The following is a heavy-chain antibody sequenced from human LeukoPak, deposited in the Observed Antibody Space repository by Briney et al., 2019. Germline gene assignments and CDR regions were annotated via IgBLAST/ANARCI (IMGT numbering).Heavy chain of an antibody. V-gene: IGHV3-23*01. CDR1: GFSVSTFA. D-gene: IGHD1-20*01. CDR3: AKKGDNNFDY. Sequence: GGSLRLSCAVSGFSVSTFAMSWVRQAPGQGLEWVSAINGGDGRTYPADSVKGRFAISRDNSKNTLYLQMNSLRAEDTAVYYCAKKGDNNFDYWGQGTLVTVSS. CDR2: INGGDGRT. J-gene: IGHJ4*02.